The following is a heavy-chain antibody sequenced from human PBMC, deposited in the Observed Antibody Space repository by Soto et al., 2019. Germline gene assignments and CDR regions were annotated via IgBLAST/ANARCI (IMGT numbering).Heavy chain of an antibody. CDR2: IYYSGST. V-gene: IGHV4-30-4*01. J-gene: IGHJ6*02. CDR1: GGSISSGDYY. Sequence: PXETLSLTCAVAGGSISSGDYYWSWIRQPPGKGLEWIGYIYYSGSTYYNPSLKSRVTISVDTSKNQFSLKLSSVTAADTAVYYCATSLSARRHYYYYGMDVWGHGTTVTVSS. CDR3: ATSLSARRHYYYYGMDV. D-gene: IGHD6-6*01.